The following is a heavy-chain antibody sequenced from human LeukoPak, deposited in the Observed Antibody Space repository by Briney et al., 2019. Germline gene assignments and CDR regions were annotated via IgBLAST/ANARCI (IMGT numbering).Heavy chain of an antibody. Sequence: PGGSLRLSCAASGFTFSSYAMHWVRQAPGKGLEWVAVISYDGSNKYYADSVKGRFTISRDNSKNTLYLQMNSLRAEDTAVYYCAREIPGDYXXXFFDYWGQGTLVTVSS. CDR1: GFTFSSYA. CDR2: ISYDGSNK. J-gene: IGHJ4*02. V-gene: IGHV3-30-3*01. D-gene: IGHD4-17*01. CDR3: AREIPGDYXXXFFDY.